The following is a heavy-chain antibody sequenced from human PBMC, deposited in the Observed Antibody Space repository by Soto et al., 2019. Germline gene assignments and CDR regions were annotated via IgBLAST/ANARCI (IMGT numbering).Heavy chain of an antibody. Sequence: SETLSLTCAVYGGSFSGYYWSWIRQPPGKGLGWIGEINHRGSTNYNPSLKSRVTISVDTSKNQFSLKLSSVTAADTAVYYCARPRGPGATYNWFDPWGQGTLVAVSS. CDR2: INHRGST. V-gene: IGHV4-34*01. J-gene: IGHJ5*02. CDR1: GGSFSGYY. D-gene: IGHD1-26*01. CDR3: ARPRGPGATYNWFDP.